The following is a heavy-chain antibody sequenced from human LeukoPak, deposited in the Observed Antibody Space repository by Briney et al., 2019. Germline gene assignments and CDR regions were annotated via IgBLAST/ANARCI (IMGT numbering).Heavy chain of an antibody. CDR3: AKGGAGFDS. Sequence: GGSLRLSCAASGFTFSSYAMHWVRQAPGKGLEWVAVISYDGSNKYYADSVKGRFTISRDNTKNSLYLQMNSLRAEDTAVYYCAKGGAGFDSWGQGTLVTVSS. V-gene: IGHV3-30*04. CDR1: GFTFSSYA. CDR2: ISYDGSNK. J-gene: IGHJ4*02. D-gene: IGHD1-26*01.